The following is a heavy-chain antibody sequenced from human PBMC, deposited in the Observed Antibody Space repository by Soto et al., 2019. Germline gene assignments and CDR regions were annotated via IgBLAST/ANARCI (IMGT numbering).Heavy chain of an antibody. D-gene: IGHD3-3*01. J-gene: IGHJ5*02. CDR2: IYYSGST. Sequence: SETLSLTCTVSGGSISSYYWSWIRQPPGKGLEWIGYIYYSGSTNYNPSLKSRVTISVDTSKNQFSLKLSSVTAADTAVYYCARSIAYYDFWSGFGFERLGQGTLVIVSS. CDR3: ARSIAYYDFWSGFGFER. V-gene: IGHV4-59*01. CDR1: GGSISSYY.